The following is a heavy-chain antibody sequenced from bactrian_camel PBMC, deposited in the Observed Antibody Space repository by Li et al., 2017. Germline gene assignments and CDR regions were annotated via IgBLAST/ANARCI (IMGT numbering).Heavy chain of an antibody. J-gene: IGHJ4*01. V-gene: IGHV3S1*01. CDR2: ITTDSRNS. CDR3: AATTRYAGSWFDRSKWLY. D-gene: IGHD2*01. Sequence: VQLVESGGGSVQAGGSLRLSCAASGHTYSWTCISWFRQAPGKEREGVATITTDSRNSFYADSVEGRLTLSLDTAKKMVYLQMNNLKPEDTAMYYCAATTRYAGSWFDRSKWLYWGQGTQVTVS. CDR1: GHTYSWTC.